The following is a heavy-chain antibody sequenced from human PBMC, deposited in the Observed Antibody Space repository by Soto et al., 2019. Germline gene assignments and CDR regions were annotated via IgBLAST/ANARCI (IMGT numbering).Heavy chain of an antibody. D-gene: IGHD3-16*01. V-gene: IGHV4-61*01. CDR2: IYYSGST. CDR3: ARDNMRARDGMDV. CDR1: GGSVSSGSYH. Sequence: SETLSLTCTVSGGSVSSGSYHWTWIRQPPGKGLEWIGYIYYSGSTNYNPSLKSRVTISVDTSKNQFSLKLSSVTAADTAVYYCARDNMRARDGMDVWGQGTTVTVSS. J-gene: IGHJ6*02.